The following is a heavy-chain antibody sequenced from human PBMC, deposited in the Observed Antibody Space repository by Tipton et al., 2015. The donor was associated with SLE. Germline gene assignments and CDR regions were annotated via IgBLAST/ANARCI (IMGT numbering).Heavy chain of an antibody. J-gene: IGHJ5*02. CDR3: ARDQLGIELGFDP. V-gene: IGHV3-20*04. CDR2: INWNGGST. Sequence: SLRLSCAASGFTFDDYGMSWVRQAPGKGLEWVSGINWNGGSTGYADSVKGRFTISRDNAKNSLYLQMNSLRAEDTAVYYCARDQLGIELGFDPWGQGTLVTVSS. CDR1: GFTFDDYG. D-gene: IGHD7-27*01.